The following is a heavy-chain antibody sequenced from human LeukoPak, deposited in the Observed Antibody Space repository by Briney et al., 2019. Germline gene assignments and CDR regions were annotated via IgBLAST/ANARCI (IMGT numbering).Heavy chain of an antibody. CDR2: IKADGSEK. Sequence: GGSLRLSCVASGFIFSNYWMSWVRQAPGKGLEWVATIKADGSEKYYVDSVRGRFTISRDNAQKSLYLQMNSLRAEDTAVYYCASVTNSDVWGQGITVIVSS. CDR1: GFIFSNYW. D-gene: IGHD1-1*01. V-gene: IGHV3-7*01. J-gene: IGHJ6*02. CDR3: ASVTNSDV.